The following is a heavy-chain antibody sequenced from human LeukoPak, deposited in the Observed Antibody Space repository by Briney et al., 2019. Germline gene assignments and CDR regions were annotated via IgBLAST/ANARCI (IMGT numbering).Heavy chain of an antibody. J-gene: IGHJ4*02. Sequence: GGSLRLSCAASGFTVSSYAMSWARQAPGKGLEWVSGISISDDNLYYADSMKGRFTISRDSSKNTLYLQMNSLRAEDTAVYYCASKVSGSGSYYKPFDYWGQGTLVTVSS. V-gene: IGHV3-23*01. CDR2: ISISDDNL. D-gene: IGHD3-10*01. CDR1: GFTVSSYA. CDR3: ASKVSGSGSYYKPFDY.